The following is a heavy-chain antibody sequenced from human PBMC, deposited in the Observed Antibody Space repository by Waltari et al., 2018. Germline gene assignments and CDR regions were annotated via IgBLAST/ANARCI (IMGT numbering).Heavy chain of an antibody. Sequence: EVQLLESGGGLVQPGGSLRLSCADSGFTFSTYAVSWVRQAPGKGLEWVSVVSVTGGSTYYADSVKGRLTISRDNSKNTLYLQMHNLRGDDTAVYYCAKTYNSGWNFFDYWGQGTLVTVSS. J-gene: IGHJ4*02. CDR2: VSVTGGST. D-gene: IGHD6-19*01. CDR3: AKTYNSGWNFFDY. CDR1: GFTFSTYA. V-gene: IGHV3-23*01.